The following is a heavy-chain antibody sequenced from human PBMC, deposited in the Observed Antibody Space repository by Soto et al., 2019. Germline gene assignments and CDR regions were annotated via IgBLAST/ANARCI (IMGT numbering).Heavy chain of an antibody. CDR1: GCSFTSYW. D-gene: IGHD2-15*01. CDR2: IYPGDSDT. Sequence: GESLKISCKGSGCSFTSYWIGWVRQMPGKGLEWMGIIYPGDSDTRYSPSFQGQVTISADKSISTAYLQWSSLKASDTAMYYCARRAWGYCSGGSCYSDYYYYYGMDVWGQGTTVTVSS. J-gene: IGHJ6*02. V-gene: IGHV5-51*01. CDR3: ARRAWGYCSGGSCYSDYYYYYGMDV.